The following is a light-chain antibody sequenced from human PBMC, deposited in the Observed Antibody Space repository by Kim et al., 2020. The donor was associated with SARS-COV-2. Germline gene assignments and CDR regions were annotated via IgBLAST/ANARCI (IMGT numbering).Light chain of an antibody. J-gene: IGLJ3*02. CDR2: YDS. CDR3: QVWHSSSDHRV. CDR1: NIGIKI. Sequence: SYELTQPPSVSVAPGKTARITCGGDNIGIKIVHWYQQKPGQAPVLVIYYDSDRPSGIPERFSGFNSGNTATLTISRVEAGDEADYYCQVWHSSSDHRVFGGGTKLTVL. V-gene: IGLV3-21*04.